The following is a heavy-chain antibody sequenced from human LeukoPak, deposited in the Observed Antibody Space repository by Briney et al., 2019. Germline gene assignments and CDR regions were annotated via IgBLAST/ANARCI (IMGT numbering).Heavy chain of an antibody. V-gene: IGHV3-53*04. CDR2: IYSGGST. J-gene: IGHJ4*02. D-gene: IGHD3-22*01. CDR3: ARQGRYYDSSVPDLVDY. CDR1: GFTVSSNY. Sequence: PGGSLRLSCAASGFTVSSNYMSWVRQAPGKGLEWVSVIYSGGSTYYADSVKGRFTISRHNSKNTLYLQMNSLRAEDTAVYYCARQGRYYDSSVPDLVDYWGQGTLVTVSS.